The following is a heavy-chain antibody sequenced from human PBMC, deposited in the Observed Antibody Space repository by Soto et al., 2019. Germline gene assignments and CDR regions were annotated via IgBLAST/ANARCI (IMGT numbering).Heavy chain of an antibody. CDR2: INHSGST. Sequence: QVQLQQWGAGLLKPSETLSLTCAVYGGSFSGYYWSWIRQPPGKGLEWIGEINHSGSTNYNPSLKGRVTISVDTSKNQFSLKLSSVTAADTAVYYCAGGGRSIVTMVRGVKYWFDPWGQGTLVTVSS. J-gene: IGHJ5*02. D-gene: IGHD3-10*01. V-gene: IGHV4-34*01. CDR1: GGSFSGYY. CDR3: AGGGRSIVTMVRGVKYWFDP.